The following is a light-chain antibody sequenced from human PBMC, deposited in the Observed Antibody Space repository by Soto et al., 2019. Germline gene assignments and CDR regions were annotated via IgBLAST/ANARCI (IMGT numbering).Light chain of an antibody. V-gene: IGKV3-15*01. CDR2: GAS. Sequence: EMVLTHSPGTLSFSPVYIATLSFSSSQSVLSNFAWYQQKPGQAPRLLIYGASTRATGVPSRFSGSGSGTEFTFTISSLQFEDFALYYCLKYNDWVPKFGQGTKVDIK. J-gene: IGKJ1*01. CDR1: QSVLSN. CDR3: LKYNDWVPK.